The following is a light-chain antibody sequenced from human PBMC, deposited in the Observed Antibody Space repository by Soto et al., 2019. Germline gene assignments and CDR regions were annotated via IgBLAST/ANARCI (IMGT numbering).Light chain of an antibody. CDR3: SSHAGSNTFVV. Sequence: QSALTQPPSASGSPGQSVTISCTGTSSDVGGYNYVSWYQHHPGKAPKVMIYEVSKRLSGVSDRFSGSKSGNTASLTVSGLQADDEADYYCSSHAGSNTFVVFGGGTKLTVL. V-gene: IGLV2-8*01. J-gene: IGLJ2*01. CDR1: SSDVGGYNY. CDR2: EVS.